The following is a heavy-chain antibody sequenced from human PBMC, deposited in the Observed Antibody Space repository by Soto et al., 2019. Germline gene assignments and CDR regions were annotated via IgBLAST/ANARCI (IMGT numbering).Heavy chain of an antibody. J-gene: IGHJ5*02. CDR1: GFTFSRYA. Sequence: EVQLLESGGGLVQPGGSLRLSCAASGFTFSRYAMSWVRQAPGKGLEWVAAISGSGGSTYYADSVKGRFTISRDNSKSTLYLQMNSLRAEDTAVYYCAKDKEYCSGGSCYPREGNWFAPWGQGTLVTVSS. CDR2: ISGSGGST. D-gene: IGHD2-15*01. V-gene: IGHV3-23*01. CDR3: AKDKEYCSGGSCYPREGNWFAP.